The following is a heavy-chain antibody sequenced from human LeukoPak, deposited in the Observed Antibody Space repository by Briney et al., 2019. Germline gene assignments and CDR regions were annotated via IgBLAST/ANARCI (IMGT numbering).Heavy chain of an antibody. V-gene: IGHV4-34*01. CDR2: INRSGST. D-gene: IGHD3-22*01. Sequence: SETLSLTCAVYGGSFSGYYWSWIRQPPGKGLEWIGEINRSGSTNYNPSLKSRVTISVDTSKNQFSLMLSSVTAANTAVYCCARGWYSYDSSGAFDIWGQGTMVTVSS. J-gene: IGHJ3*02. CDR1: GGSFSGYY. CDR3: ARGWYSYDSSGAFDI.